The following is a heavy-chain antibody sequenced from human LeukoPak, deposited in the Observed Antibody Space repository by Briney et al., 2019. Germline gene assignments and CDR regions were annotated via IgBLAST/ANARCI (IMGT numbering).Heavy chain of an antibody. CDR2: IGTAGDT. D-gene: IGHD5-18*01. Sequence: GGSLRLSCAASGFTFSSYDMHWVRQATGKGLEWVSAIGTAGDTYYPGSVKGRFTISRDNSKNTLYLQMNSLRAEDTAVYYCASFRVGRGYSYGLYYFDYWGQGTLVTVSS. CDR1: GFTFSSYD. J-gene: IGHJ4*02. V-gene: IGHV3-13*01. CDR3: ASFRVGRGYSYGLYYFDY.